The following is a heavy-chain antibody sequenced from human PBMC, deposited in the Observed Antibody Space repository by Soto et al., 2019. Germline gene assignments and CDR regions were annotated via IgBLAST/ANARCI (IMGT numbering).Heavy chain of an antibody. D-gene: IGHD4-17*01. CDR2: IYYSGST. J-gene: IGHJ4*02. Sequence: SETLSLTCTVSGGSISSSGYYWGWIRQPPGKGLEWIGSIYYSGSTYYNPSLKSRVTISVDTSKNQFSLKLSSVTAADTAVYYCARTYGGYYYFDYWGQGTLVTVSS. CDR1: GGSISSSGYY. V-gene: IGHV4-39*01. CDR3: ARTYGGYYYFDY.